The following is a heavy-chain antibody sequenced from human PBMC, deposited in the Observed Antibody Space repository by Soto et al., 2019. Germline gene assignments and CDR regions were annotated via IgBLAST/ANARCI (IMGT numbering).Heavy chain of an antibody. J-gene: IGHJ5*02. CDR1: GGSFSGYY. Sequence: QVQLQQWGAGLLKPSETLSLTFAVYGGSFSGYYWSWIRQPPGKGLEWIGEINHSVSTNYKPSLKSRVTISVDTYKNQFSRKRSSVTGADTAVYYCARGAKVLRYFDWSPKNWFAPWGQGTLVTVSS. V-gene: IGHV4-34*01. CDR3: ARGAKVLRYFDWSPKNWFAP. D-gene: IGHD3-9*01. CDR2: INHSVST.